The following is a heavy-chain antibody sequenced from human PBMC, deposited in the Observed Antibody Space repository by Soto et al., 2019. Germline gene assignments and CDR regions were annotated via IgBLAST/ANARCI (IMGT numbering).Heavy chain of an antibody. V-gene: IGHV4-34*01. CDR3: ATHCSSTSCYYTFDP. D-gene: IGHD2-2*01. Sequence: QVQLQQWGAGLLKPSETLSLTCAVYGGSFSSYYWSWIRQPPGKGLEWIGQINHYGSTDYNPSLKSRGTRAVDTSKNHFSLRLSSVTAADTAMYYCATHCSSTSCYYTFDPWGQGTLVTVSS. J-gene: IGHJ5*02. CDR1: GGSFSSYY. CDR2: INHYGST.